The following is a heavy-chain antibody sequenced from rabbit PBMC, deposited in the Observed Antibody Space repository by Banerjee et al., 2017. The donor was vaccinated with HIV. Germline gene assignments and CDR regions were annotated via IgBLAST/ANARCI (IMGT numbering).Heavy chain of an antibody. CDR3: AREGDYAFKL. Sequence: QSLEESGGGLVKPGASLTLTCTASGFSFSSGYDMCWVRQAPGKGLEWIACIYAGSSGYTYYASWAKGRFTISKPSSTTVTLQMTSLTAADTATHFCAREGDYAFKLWGPGTLVTVS. J-gene: IGHJ4*01. D-gene: IGHD2-1*01. CDR2: IYAGSSGYT. CDR1: GFSFSSGYD. V-gene: IGHV1S40*01.